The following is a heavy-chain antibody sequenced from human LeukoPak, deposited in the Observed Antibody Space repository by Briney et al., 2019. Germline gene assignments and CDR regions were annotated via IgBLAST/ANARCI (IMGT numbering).Heavy chain of an antibody. Sequence: GGSLRLSCAASGFIFSNYGMSWVRQAPGKGLEWVSSISFSSTHIYYADSIQGRFTISRDNAENSLYLQMNSLRAEDTAVYYCAKDRGPRPYCGGDCYSDYWGQGTLVTVSS. J-gene: IGHJ4*02. CDR1: GFIFSNYG. D-gene: IGHD2-21*02. CDR3: AKDRGPRPYCGGDCYSDY. CDR2: ISFSSTHI. V-gene: IGHV3-21*04.